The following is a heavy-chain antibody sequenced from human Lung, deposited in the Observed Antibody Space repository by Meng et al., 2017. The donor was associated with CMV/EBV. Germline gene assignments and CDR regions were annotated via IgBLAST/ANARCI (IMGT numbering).Heavy chain of an antibody. CDR1: GGSIGISTW. D-gene: IGHD6-19*01. CDR2: IYHSGGT. Sequence: QMQLQESGPGLVKPSGTLPLTLAVSGGSIGISTWLSWVRQPPGKGLEWIGEIYHSGGTNYNPSLRGRVTISLDKSKNQFSLTLRSVTAADTAVYYCARDPYATGWAGWGQGALVTVSS. J-gene: IGHJ4*02. V-gene: IGHV4-4*02. CDR3: ARDPYATGWAG.